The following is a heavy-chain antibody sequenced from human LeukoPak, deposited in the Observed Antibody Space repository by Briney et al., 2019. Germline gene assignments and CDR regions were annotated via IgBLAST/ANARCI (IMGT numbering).Heavy chain of an antibody. CDR3: ARPTRYGGSYYYYYYYMDV. D-gene: IGHD1-26*01. V-gene: IGHV4-34*01. CDR2: INHSGST. Sequence: PSETLSLTCAVYGGSFSGYYWSWIRQPPGKGLEWIGEINHSGSTNYNPSLKSRVTISVDTSKNQFSLKLSSVTAADTAVYYCARPTRYGGSYYYYYYYMDVWGKGTTVTISS. J-gene: IGHJ6*03. CDR1: GGSFSGYY.